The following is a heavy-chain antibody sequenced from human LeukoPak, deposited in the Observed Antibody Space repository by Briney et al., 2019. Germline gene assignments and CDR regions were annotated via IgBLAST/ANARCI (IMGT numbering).Heavy chain of an antibody. CDR2: IIPILGIA. Sequence: SVKVSCKAPGGTFSSYAISWVRQAPGQGLEWMGRIIPILGIANYAQKFQGRVTITADKSTSTAYMELSSLRSEDTAVYYCARLYYFDYWGQGTLVTVSS. CDR1: GGTFSSYA. J-gene: IGHJ4*02. CDR3: ARLYYFDY. V-gene: IGHV1-69*04.